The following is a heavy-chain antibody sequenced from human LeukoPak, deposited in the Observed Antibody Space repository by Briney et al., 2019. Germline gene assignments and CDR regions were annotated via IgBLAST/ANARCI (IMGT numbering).Heavy chain of an antibody. CDR1: GDSITTNSYW. V-gene: IGHV4-39*01. J-gene: IGHJ5*02. CDR2: IYSSGNS. CDR3: ARRGIWDLQIGNWFDP. D-gene: IGHD3-16*01. Sequence: PSETLSLTCSISGDSITTNSYWWGWIRQSPGKGLQCFGRIYSSGNSYYNPSLKTRATISPDTSKNQYSLRLTSVTAADTAIYYCARRGIWDLQIGNWFDPWGQGILVIVSS.